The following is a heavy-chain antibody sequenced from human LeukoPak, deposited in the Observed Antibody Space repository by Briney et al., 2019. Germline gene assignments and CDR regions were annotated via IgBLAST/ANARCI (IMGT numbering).Heavy chain of an antibody. CDR2: ISSGSTI. V-gene: IGHV3-11*01. J-gene: IGHJ3*01. CDR1: GFTFSDYY. CDR3: AKRPRDTSGYYLGAFDG. D-gene: IGHD3-22*01. Sequence: GGSLRLSCAASGFTFSDYYMSWIRQAPGKGLEWVSYISSGSTIYYADSVKGRFTISRDNSKNTLYLHMSSLRAEDTAVYFCAKRPRDTSGYYLGAFDGWGQGTTVTVSS.